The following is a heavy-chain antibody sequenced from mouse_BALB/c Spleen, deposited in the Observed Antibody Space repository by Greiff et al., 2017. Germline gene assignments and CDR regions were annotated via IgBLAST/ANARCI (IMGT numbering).Heavy chain of an antibody. CDR2: INPDSSTI. CDR1: GFAFSRYW. V-gene: IGHV4-1*02. Sequence: EVQLQESGGGLVQPGGSLKLSCAASGFAFSRYWMSWVRQAPGKGLEWIGEINPDSSTINYTPSLKDKVIISIDNAKNTLYLQMSKVRSEDTALYYYARSGYYDSAWFAYWGQGTLVTVSA. J-gene: IGHJ3*01. D-gene: IGHD2-4*01. CDR3: ARSGYYDSAWFAY.